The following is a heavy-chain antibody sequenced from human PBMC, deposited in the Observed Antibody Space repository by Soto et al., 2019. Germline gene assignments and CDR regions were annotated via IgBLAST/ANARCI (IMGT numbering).Heavy chain of an antibody. V-gene: IGHV4-30-2*01. CDR1: GGSISSGDYS. J-gene: IGHJ5*02. D-gene: IGHD3-16*01. CDR3: ARVGGINWFDP. Sequence: SETLSLTCAVSGGSISSGDYSWSWIRQPPGKGLEWIGYIYLIGSTYYSPSLKSRVTISIDRSKNQFSLNLSSVTAADTAVYYCARVGGINWFDPWGQGTLVTVSS. CDR2: IYLIGST.